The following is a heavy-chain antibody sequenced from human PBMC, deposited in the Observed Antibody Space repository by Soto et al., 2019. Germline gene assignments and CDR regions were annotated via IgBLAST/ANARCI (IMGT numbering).Heavy chain of an antibody. D-gene: IGHD3-22*01. CDR2: ISPKSGSI. V-gene: IGHV1-18*01. CDR1: GYTFSRNG. Sequence: QVHLVQSGAEVKKPGAAVNVSCKTSGYTFSRNGISWVRQAPGQGLEWMGWISPKSGSIKYAQKFQGRVIMTTDTSTSTAYTELRSLRSDDPAVYYCVKDRDSNSWPSRDVWGPGTTVTVSS. J-gene: IGHJ6*02. CDR3: VKDRDSNSWPSRDV.